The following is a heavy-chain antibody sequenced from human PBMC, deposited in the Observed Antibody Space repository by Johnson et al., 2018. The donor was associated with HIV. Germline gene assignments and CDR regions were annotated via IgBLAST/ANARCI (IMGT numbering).Heavy chain of an antibody. Sequence: QVQLVESGGGLVKPGGSLRLSCAASGFTFSDYYINWIRQAPGKGLEWVSYIDSSGSGIYYADSVKGRFTISRENAKNSLYLQMHSLRAEDTAVYYCVCLRAWTFDIWGQGTMVTVSS. CDR3: VCLRAWTFDI. CDR2: IDSSGSGI. D-gene: IGHD3-10*01. V-gene: IGHV3-11*04. CDR1: GFTFSDYY. J-gene: IGHJ3*02.